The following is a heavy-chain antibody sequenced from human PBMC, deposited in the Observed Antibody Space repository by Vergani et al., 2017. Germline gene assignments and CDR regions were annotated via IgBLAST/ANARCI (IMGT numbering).Heavy chain of an antibody. CDR2: IRSKNDGGTA. Sequence: EVQVVESGGGLIKPGGSLRLSCVVSGITFKNAWINWGRQAPGKGLEWIGRIRSKNDGGTADYAAPLKGRFTISRDDSKDSAFLLVNNLKTEDTSVYFCYNDQHDYWGQGTLVTVSS. V-gene: IGHV3-15*01. CDR1: GITFKNAW. J-gene: IGHJ4*02. CDR3: YNDQHDY. D-gene: IGHD1-14*01.